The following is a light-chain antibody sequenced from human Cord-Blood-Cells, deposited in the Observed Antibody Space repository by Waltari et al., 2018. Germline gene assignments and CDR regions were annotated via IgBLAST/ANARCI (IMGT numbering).Light chain of an antibody. CDR3: RQRYSTPFT. Sequence: TQITPSPPSLSASAEDRVTITCRASQSTISYLNWYKQKPGKAPKILIYAASSLQSGVPSRFSGSGSGTDFTLTISSLQPEDFATYDCRQRYSTPFTFGPGTKVDIK. V-gene: IGKV1-39*01. J-gene: IGKJ3*01. CDR1: QSTISY. CDR2: AAS.